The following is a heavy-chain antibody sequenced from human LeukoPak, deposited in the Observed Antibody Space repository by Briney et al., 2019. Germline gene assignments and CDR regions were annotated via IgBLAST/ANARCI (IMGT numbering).Heavy chain of an antibody. J-gene: IGHJ4*02. CDR2: IDPDGSDI. CDR1: GLTISKSW. V-gene: IGHV3-7*04. CDR3: IRGSSSY. Sequence: GGSLRLSCAVSGLTISKSWMSWVRQAPGKGLEWVANIDPDGSDIYYVDSVKGRFTVSRDNAKNSLYLQMNSLRVEDTGTYYCIRGSSSYWGQGTLVTVSS.